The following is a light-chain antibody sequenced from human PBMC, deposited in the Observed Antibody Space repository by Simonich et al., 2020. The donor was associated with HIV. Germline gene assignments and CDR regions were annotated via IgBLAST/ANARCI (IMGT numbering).Light chain of an antibody. CDR2: DVS. J-gene: IGLJ3*02. CDR3: SSYTSSSTWV. V-gene: IGLV2-11*01. CDR1: SSDVGGYNY. Sequence: QSALTQPRSVSGSPGQSVTISCPGTSSDVGGYNYVSWYQQHPGNVPKLIIYDVSKRPSGVSNRFSGSKSGNTASLTISGLQAEDEAHYYCSSYTSSSTWVFGGGTKLTVL.